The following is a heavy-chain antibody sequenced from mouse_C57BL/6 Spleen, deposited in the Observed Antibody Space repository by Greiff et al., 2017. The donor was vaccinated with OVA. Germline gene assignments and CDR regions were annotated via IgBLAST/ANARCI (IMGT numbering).Heavy chain of an antibody. V-gene: IGHV1-39*01. D-gene: IGHD1-1*01. CDR3: ARSGGSSYGYAMDY. Sequence: VQLKESGPELVKPGASVKISCKASGYSFTDYNMNWVKQSNGKSLEWIGVINPNYGTTSYNQKFKGKATLTVDQSSSTAYMQLNSLTSEDSAVYYCARSGGSSYGYAMDYWGQGTSVTVSS. CDR2: INPNYGTT. J-gene: IGHJ4*01. CDR1: GYSFTDYN.